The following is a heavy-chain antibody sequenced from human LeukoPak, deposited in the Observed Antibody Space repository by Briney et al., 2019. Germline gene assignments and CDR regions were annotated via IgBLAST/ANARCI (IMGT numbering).Heavy chain of an antibody. V-gene: IGHV3-23*01. Sequence: LPGGPLRLSCAASGFTFSSYAMSWVRQAPGKGLEWVSAISGSGGSTYYADSVKGRFTISRDNSKNTPYLQMNSLRAEDTAVYYCAKTVRFLEWSKGGSYYYYMDVWGKGTTVTVSS. CDR2: ISGSGGST. CDR3: AKTVRFLEWSKGGSYYYYMDV. CDR1: GFTFSSYA. J-gene: IGHJ6*03. D-gene: IGHD3-3*01.